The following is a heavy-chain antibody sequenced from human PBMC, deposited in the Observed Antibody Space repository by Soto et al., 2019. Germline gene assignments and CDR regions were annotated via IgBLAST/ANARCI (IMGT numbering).Heavy chain of an antibody. J-gene: IGHJ6*03. V-gene: IGHV1-3*01. CDR3: ARDGDRYCSGGSCYLSYYMDV. CDR1: GYTFTSYA. CDR2: INAGNGNT. Sequence: ASVKVSCKASGYTFTSYAMHWVRQAPGQRLEWMGWINAGNGNTKYSQKFQGRVTITRDTSASTAYMELSSLRSEDTAVYYCARDGDRYCSGGSCYLSYYMDVWGKGTTVTVSS. D-gene: IGHD2-15*01.